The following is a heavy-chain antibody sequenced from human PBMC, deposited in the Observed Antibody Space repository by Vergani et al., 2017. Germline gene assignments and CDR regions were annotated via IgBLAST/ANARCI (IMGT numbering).Heavy chain of an antibody. CDR3: ARGTRPTVTTKVGWFDP. V-gene: IGHV1-18*01. CDR2: ISAYNGNT. D-gene: IGHD4-17*01. CDR1: GYTFTSYG. J-gene: IGHJ5*02. Sequence: QVQLVQSGAEVKKPGASVKVSCKASGYTFTSYGISWVRQAPGQGLEWMGWISAYNGNTNYAQKLQGRVTMTTDTSTSTAYMELSSLRSEDTAVYYCARGTRPTVTTKVGWFDPWGQGTLVTVSS.